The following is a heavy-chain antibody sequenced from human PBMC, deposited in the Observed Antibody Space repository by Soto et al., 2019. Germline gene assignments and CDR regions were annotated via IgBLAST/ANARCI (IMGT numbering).Heavy chain of an antibody. CDR3: AKSFSSSSWYYYYSGMDV. CDR2: ISYDGSKK. Sequence: QVQLVESGGGVVQPGRSLRLSCAASGFSFSSYGMHWVRQAPGKGLEWVAVISYDGSKKYYADSVKGRFTISRDNSKNTLYLQMNNLRAEDTAVFYCAKSFSSSSWYYYYSGMDVWGQGTTVTVSS. J-gene: IGHJ6*02. CDR1: GFSFSSYG. D-gene: IGHD6-13*01. V-gene: IGHV3-30*18.